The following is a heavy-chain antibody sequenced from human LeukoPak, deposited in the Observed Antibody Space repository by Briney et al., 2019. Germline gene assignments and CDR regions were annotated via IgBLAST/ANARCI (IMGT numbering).Heavy chain of an antibody. CDR3: ARRSYGPNQLGY. Sequence: SVKVFCKASGGTFSSYAISWVRQAPGQGLEWMGGIIPIFGTANYAQKFQGRVTITADKSTSTAYMELSSLRSEDTAVYYCARRSYGPNQLGYWGQGTLVTVSS. J-gene: IGHJ4*02. CDR2: IIPIFGTA. D-gene: IGHD5-18*01. CDR1: GGTFSSYA. V-gene: IGHV1-69*06.